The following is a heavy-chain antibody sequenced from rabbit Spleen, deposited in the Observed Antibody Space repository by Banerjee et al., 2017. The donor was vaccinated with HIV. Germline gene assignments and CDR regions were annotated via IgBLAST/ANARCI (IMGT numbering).Heavy chain of an antibody. J-gene: IGHJ4*01. D-gene: IGHD1-1*01. CDR3: ASGYSDVYFTL. CDR2: IGTGSGST. Sequence: QEQLEESGGDLVKPEGSLTLTCTASGFSFSSGYYISWVRQAPGKGLEWIGCIGTGSGSTYYASWAKGRFTISKTSSTTVTLQMTSLTAADTATYFCASGYSDVYFTLWGPGTLVTVS. V-gene: IGHV1S45*01. CDR1: GFSFSSGYY.